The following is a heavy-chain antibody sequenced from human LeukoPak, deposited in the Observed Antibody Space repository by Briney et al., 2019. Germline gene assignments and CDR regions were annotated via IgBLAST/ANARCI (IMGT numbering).Heavy chain of an antibody. CDR3: ARDFVGGRYYGSTHPLFDI. J-gene: IGHJ3*02. D-gene: IGHD3-22*01. CDR2: IIPIFGTA. V-gene: IGHV1-69*13. CDR1: GGTFSSYA. Sequence: ASVKVSCKASGGTFSSYAISWVRQAPGQGLEWMGGIIPIFGTANYAQKFQGRVTITADESTSTAYMELSSLRSEDTAVYYCARDFVGGRYYGSTHPLFDIWGQGTMVTVSS.